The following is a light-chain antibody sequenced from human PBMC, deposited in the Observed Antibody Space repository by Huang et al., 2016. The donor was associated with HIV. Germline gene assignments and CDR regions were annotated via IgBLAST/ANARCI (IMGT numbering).Light chain of an antibody. CDR3: HHYDNWPPRGT. J-gene: IGKJ1*01. Sequence: EIMMTQSPATLSVSPGERATLSCRDSQSVRGNIAWYQQKPGQAPRLLIFGVSTRSTGIPARFRGSESGTEFTLTISSLQSEDFAIYYCHHYDNWPPRGTFGQGTKVEI. V-gene: IGKV3-15*01. CDR1: QSVRGN. CDR2: GVS.